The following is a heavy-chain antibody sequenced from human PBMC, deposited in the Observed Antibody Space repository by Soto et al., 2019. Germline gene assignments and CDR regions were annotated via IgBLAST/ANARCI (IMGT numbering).Heavy chain of an antibody. V-gene: IGHV3-23*01. CDR2: VGGPNDLT. CDR3: ARGVYCSGGSCYSYRWFDP. CDR1: GFTFSGYA. D-gene: IGHD2-15*01. J-gene: IGHJ5*02. Sequence: EVQLLESGGGLVQPGGSLRLSCAASGFTFSGYAMSWVRQAPGKGLEWISSVGGPNDLTHYAGSVKGRFTISRDNSKNSLYLQMNSLRAEDTAVYYCARGVYCSGGSCYSYRWFDPWGQGTLVTVSS.